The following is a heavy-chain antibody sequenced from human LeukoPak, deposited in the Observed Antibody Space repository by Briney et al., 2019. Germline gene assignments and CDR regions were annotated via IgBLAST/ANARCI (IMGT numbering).Heavy chain of an antibody. D-gene: IGHD3-3*01. J-gene: IGHJ4*02. V-gene: IGHV1-69*05. CDR2: IIPIFGTA. CDR1: GGTFSSYA. CDR3: ARVRYDFWSGYYSGVDD. Sequence: GASVKVSCKASGGTFSSYAISWVRQAPGQGLEWMGGIIPIFGTANYAQKFQGRVTITTDESTSTAYMELSSLRSEDTAVYYCARVRYDFWSGYYSGVDDCGQGTLVTVSS.